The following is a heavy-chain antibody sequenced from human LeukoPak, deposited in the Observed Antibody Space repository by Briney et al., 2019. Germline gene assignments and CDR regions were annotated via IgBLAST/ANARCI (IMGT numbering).Heavy chain of an antibody. D-gene: IGHD3-3*01. CDR2: IYYSGST. Sequence: SSETLSLTRTVSGGSISSGDYYWSWIRQPPGKGLEWIGYIYYSGSTYYNPSLKSRVTISVDTSKNQFSLKLSSVTAADTAVYYCARGQREYYDFWSGYVDYWGQGTLVTVSS. CDR3: ARGQREYYDFWSGYVDY. CDR1: GGSISSGDYY. J-gene: IGHJ4*02. V-gene: IGHV4-30-4*08.